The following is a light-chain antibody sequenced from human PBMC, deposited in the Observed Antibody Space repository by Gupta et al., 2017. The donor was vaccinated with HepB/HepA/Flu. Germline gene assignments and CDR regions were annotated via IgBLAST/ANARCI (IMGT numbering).Light chain of an antibody. J-gene: IGKJ1*01. CDR3: QQYDSSWT. CDR2: GTS. V-gene: IGKV3-20*01. CDR1: QSVSTSY. Sequence: EIVLTQSPGTLSLSPVERATLSCRASQSVSTSYLAWYQQKPGQAPRLLIYGTSSRATGIPDRFSGSGSGTDFTLTISRLEPEDFAVYYCQQYDSSWTFGQGTKVEIK.